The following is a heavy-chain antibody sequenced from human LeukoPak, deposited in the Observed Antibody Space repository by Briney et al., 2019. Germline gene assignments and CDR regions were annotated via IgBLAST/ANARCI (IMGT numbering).Heavy chain of an antibody. D-gene: IGHD2-21*01. CDR3: ARDFNSRIPSRFRAFDI. CDR1: GGSISSGDYY. V-gene: IGHV4-31*03. J-gene: IGHJ3*02. CDR2: IYYSGST. Sequence: KPSQTLSLTCTVSGGSISSGDYYWSWIRQPPGKGLEWIGYIYYSGSTYYNPSLKSRVTISVDTSKNQFSLKLSSVTAADTAVYYCARDFNSRIPSRFRAFDIWGQGTMVTVSS.